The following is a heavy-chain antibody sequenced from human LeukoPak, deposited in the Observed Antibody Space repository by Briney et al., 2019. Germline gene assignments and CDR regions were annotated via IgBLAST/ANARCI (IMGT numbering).Heavy chain of an antibody. CDR2: ISGRSNNT. Sequence: QAGASLRLSCAASGFIFSNYAMYWVRQAPEKGLEWASAISGRSNNTYYADSVKGRFTISRDSSKNTLYLQMNSLRADDTAVYYCAKWGDYDVLTGYYVSDFWGQGTLVTVSS. CDR3: AKWGDYDVLTGYYVSDF. V-gene: IGHV3-23*01. J-gene: IGHJ4*02. D-gene: IGHD3-9*01. CDR1: GFIFSNYA.